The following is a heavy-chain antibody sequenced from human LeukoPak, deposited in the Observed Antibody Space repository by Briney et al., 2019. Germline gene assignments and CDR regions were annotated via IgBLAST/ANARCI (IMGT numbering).Heavy chain of an antibody. V-gene: IGHV3-48*03. Sequence: GGSLRLSCAASGFGFGQSEMNWVRQAPGKGLEWIAYISVRAGTIYYADSAEGRFTISRDDAKNSLYLQMNGLRVEDTAIYYCAKDFPHYYEVPHGMDVWGKGTTVTVSS. D-gene: IGHD3-22*01. CDR2: ISVRAGTI. CDR3: AKDFPHYYEVPHGMDV. CDR1: GFGFGQSE. J-gene: IGHJ6*04.